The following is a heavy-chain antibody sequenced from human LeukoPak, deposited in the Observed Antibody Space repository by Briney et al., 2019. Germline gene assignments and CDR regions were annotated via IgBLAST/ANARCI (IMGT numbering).Heavy chain of an antibody. V-gene: IGHV4-59*01. D-gene: IGHD5/OR15-5a*01. CDR3: ARDHLSARGHYYYGMDV. CDR2: IYASGFT. J-gene: IGHJ6*02. Sequence: SETLSLTCAVSGGSIASYYWSWIRQPPGKGLEWIGYIYASGFTKYNPSLESRVTMSVDMSKNQFSLNLSSVTAADTAVYYCARDHLSARGHYYYGMDVWGQGTTVAVSS. CDR1: GGSIASYY.